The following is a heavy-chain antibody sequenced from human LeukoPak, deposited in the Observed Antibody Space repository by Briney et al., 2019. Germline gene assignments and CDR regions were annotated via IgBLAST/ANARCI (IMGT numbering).Heavy chain of an antibody. Sequence: ASVKVSCKASGYTFTGYYMHWVRQAPGQGLEWMGWINPNSGGTNYAQKFQGRVTMTRDTSISTAYMELSRLRSDDTAVYYCARGQGKDYYYYYYYMDVWGKGTTVTVSS. J-gene: IGHJ6*03. CDR3: ARGQGKDYYYYYYYMDV. V-gene: IGHV1-2*02. CDR2: INPNSGGT. CDR1: GYTFTGYY. D-gene: IGHD3-16*01.